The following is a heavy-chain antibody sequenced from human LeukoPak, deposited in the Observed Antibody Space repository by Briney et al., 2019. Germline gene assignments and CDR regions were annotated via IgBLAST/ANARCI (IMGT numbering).Heavy chain of an antibody. CDR3: AKVPQWSSFRFFDY. CDR1: GFTFSSYG. D-gene: IGHD6-13*01. CDR2: ISYDGNNK. Sequence: GGSLRLSCAASGFTFSSYGMHWVRQAPGKGLEWVAVISYDGNNKYYADSVKGRFTISRDNSKNTLYLQMNSLRAEDTAVYYCAKVPQWSSFRFFDYWGQGTLVTVSS. V-gene: IGHV3-30*18. J-gene: IGHJ4*02.